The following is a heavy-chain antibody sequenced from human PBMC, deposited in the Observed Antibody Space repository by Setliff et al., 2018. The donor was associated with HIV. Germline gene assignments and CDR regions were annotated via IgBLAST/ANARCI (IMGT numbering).Heavy chain of an antibody. CDR3: ARREYSSSSPPFDR. Sequence: SETLSLTCTVSGGSISSGSYYWSWIRQPAGKGLEWIGRIYTSGSTNYNPSLKSRVTISVDTSKNQFSLKLISVTAADTAVYYCARREYSSSSPPFDRWGQGTLVTVSS. V-gene: IGHV4-61*02. J-gene: IGHJ4*02. CDR2: IYTSGST. D-gene: IGHD6-6*01. CDR1: GGSISSGSYY.